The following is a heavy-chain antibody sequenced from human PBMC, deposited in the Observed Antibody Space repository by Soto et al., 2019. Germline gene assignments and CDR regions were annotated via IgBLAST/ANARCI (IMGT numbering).Heavy chain of an antibody. CDR3: ARASSSSWYRSLSVGFYYYYYMDV. CDR1: GFTFSSYG. Sequence: GGSLRLSCAASGFTFSSYGMHWVRQAPGKGLEWVAVIWYDGSNKYYADSVKGRFTISRDNSKNTLYLQMNSLRAEDTAVYYCARASSSSWYRSLSVGFYYYYYMDVWGKGTTVTVSS. J-gene: IGHJ6*03. CDR2: IWYDGSNK. V-gene: IGHV3-33*01. D-gene: IGHD6-13*01.